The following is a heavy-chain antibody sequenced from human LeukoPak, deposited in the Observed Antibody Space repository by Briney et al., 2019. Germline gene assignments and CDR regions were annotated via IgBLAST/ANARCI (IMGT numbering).Heavy chain of an antibody. J-gene: IGHJ3*02. CDR2: IYYSGST. CDR3: ARVIITIFGVVTRRTDAFDI. V-gene: IGHV4-30-4*08. D-gene: IGHD3-3*01. Sequence: PSETLSPTCTVSGGSISSGDYYWSWIRQPPGKGLEWIGYIYYSGSTYYNPSLKSRVTISVDTSKNQFSLKLSSVTAADTAVYYCARVIITIFGVVTRRTDAFDIWGQGTMVTVSS. CDR1: GGSISSGDYY.